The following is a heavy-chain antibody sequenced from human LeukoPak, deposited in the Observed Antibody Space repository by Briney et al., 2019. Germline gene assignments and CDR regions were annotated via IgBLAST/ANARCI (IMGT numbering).Heavy chain of an antibody. CDR1: GDSVSSNSAA. V-gene: IGHV6-1*01. D-gene: IGHD6-19*01. CDR3: ASTYSSGWYSGGAFDI. J-gene: IGHJ3*02. CDR2: TYYRSKWYN. Sequence: SQTLSLICAISGDSVSSNSAAWNWIRQPPSRGLEWLGRTYYRSKWYNDYAVSVKSRITINPDTSKNQFSLQLNSVTPEDTAVYYCASTYSSGWYSGGAFDIWGQGTMVTVSS.